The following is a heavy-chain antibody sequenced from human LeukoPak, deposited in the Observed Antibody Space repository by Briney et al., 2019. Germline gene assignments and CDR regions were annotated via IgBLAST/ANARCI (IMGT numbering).Heavy chain of an antibody. D-gene: IGHD4-17*01. CDR1: GFTFSSYE. J-gene: IGHJ3*01. Sequence: GGSLRLSCAASGFTFSSYEMNWVRQAPGKGLEWISYISSSGSTIYYADSVKGRFSISRDNAKNSLYLQMNSLRAEDTAIYYCARGVTSGGPWGQGTMVTVSS. CDR2: ISSSGSTI. V-gene: IGHV3-48*03. CDR3: ARGVTSGGP.